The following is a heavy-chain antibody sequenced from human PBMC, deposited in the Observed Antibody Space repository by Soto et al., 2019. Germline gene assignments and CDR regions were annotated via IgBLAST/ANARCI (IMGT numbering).Heavy chain of an antibody. V-gene: IGHV4-31*03. CDR2: IYYSGST. Sequence: QVQLQESGPGLVKPSQTLALTCTVSGGSISSGGYYWSWIRQHPGKGLEWIGYIYYSGSTYYNPYLKSRVTISVDTSKNQFSLKLSSVTAADTAVYYCARELWFGELGWFDPWGQGTLVTVSS. D-gene: IGHD3-10*01. J-gene: IGHJ5*02. CDR3: ARELWFGELGWFDP. CDR1: GGSISSGGYY.